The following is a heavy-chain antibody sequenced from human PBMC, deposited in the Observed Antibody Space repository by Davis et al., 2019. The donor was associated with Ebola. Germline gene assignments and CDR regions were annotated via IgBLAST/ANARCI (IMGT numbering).Heavy chain of an antibody. CDR3: AKMGIVVVVAATIDY. CDR2: IYSGGST. V-gene: IGHV3-53*01. Sequence: GESLKISCAASGFTVSSNYMSWVRQAPGKGLEWVSVIYSGGSTYYADSVKGRFTISRDNSKNTLYLQMNSLRAEDTAVYYCAKMGIVVVVAATIDYWGQGTLVTVSS. CDR1: GFTVSSNY. D-gene: IGHD2-15*01. J-gene: IGHJ4*02.